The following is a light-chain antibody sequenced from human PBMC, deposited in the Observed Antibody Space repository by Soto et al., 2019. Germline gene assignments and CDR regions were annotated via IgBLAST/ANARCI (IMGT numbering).Light chain of an antibody. Sequence: QSVLTQPPSASGTPGQRVTISCSGSSSNIGSNYVYWYQQLPGTAPKLLIYRNNQRPSGVPDRFSGSKSGTSASLAISGLRSEDEADYYCASWDDSRSGYVFGGGTQLTVL. CDR3: ASWDDSRSGYV. CDR2: RNN. J-gene: IGLJ7*01. V-gene: IGLV1-47*01. CDR1: SSNIGSNY.